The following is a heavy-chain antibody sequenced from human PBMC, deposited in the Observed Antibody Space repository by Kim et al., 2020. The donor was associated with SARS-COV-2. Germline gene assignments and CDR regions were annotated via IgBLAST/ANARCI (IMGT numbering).Heavy chain of an antibody. V-gene: IGHV1-69*02. Sequence: SVKVSCKASGGTFSSYTISWVRQAPGQGLEWMGRIIPILGIANYAQKFQGRVTITADKSTSTAYMELSSLRSEDTAVYYCARGGSGTRNYYYYGMDVWGQGTTVTVSS. J-gene: IGHJ6*02. D-gene: IGHD3-10*01. CDR1: GGTFSSYT. CDR3: ARGGSGTRNYYYYGMDV. CDR2: IIPILGIA.